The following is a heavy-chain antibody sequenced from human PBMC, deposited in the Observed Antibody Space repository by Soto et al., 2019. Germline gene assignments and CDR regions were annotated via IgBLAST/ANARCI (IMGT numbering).Heavy chain of an antibody. V-gene: IGHV1-24*01. Sequence: ASVKVSCKVSGYTLTELSMHWVRQAPGKGLEWMGGFDPEDGETIYAQKFQGRVTMTEDTSTDTAYMELSSLRSEDTAVYYCATDLFTDEVTDYWGQRTLVSVSS. CDR2: FDPEDGET. CDR3: ATDLFTDEVTDY. J-gene: IGHJ4*02. CDR1: GYTLTELS. D-gene: IGHD2-21*01.